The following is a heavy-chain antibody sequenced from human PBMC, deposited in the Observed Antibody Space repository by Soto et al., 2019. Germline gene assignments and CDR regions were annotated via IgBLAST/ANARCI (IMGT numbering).Heavy chain of an antibody. CDR2: INAGNGNT. Sequence: QVQLVQSGAEVKKPGASVKVSCKASGYTFTSYATHWVRQAPGQRLEWMGWINAGNGNTKYSQKFQGRVTITRDTSASTAYMELSSLRSEDTAVYYCARGLGLYYFDYWGQGTLVTVSS. J-gene: IGHJ4*02. V-gene: IGHV1-3*01. D-gene: IGHD1-26*01. CDR1: GYTFTSYA. CDR3: ARGLGLYYFDY.